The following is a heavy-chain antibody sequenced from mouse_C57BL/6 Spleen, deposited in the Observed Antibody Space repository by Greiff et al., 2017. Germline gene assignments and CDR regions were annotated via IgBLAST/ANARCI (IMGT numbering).Heavy chain of an antibody. V-gene: IGHV1-80*01. D-gene: IGHD1-1*01. CDR2: IYPGDGDT. J-gene: IGHJ2*01. CDR3: ARKADYYGSSIDY. CDR1: GYAFSSYW. Sequence: VQLQQSGAELVKPGASVKISCKASGYAFSSYWMNWVKQRPGKGLEWIGQIYPGDGDTNYNGKFKGKATLTADKSSSTAYMQLSSLTSEDSAVYFCARKADYYGSSIDYWGQGTTLTVSS.